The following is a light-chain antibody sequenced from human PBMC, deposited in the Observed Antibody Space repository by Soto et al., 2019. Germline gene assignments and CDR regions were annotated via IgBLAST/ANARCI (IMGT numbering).Light chain of an antibody. CDR2: STN. V-gene: IGLV8-61*01. Sequence: QAVVTQEPSFSVSPGGTVTLTCGLTSGSVSTTYSPSWYQQTPGQAPRTLIYSTNTRSSGVPDRFSGSILGYKAALTITGAPEDDASDYYCVLYMGSGISVFGGGTKLTVL. CDR3: VLYMGSGISV. CDR1: SGSVSTTYS. J-gene: IGLJ3*02.